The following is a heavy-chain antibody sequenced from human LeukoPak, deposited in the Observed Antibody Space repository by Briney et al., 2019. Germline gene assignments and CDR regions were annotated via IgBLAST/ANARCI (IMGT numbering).Heavy chain of an antibody. CDR2: IYYSGST. CDR3: ARHWQVAAWGPDYYYYGMDV. J-gene: IGHJ6*02. D-gene: IGHD6-6*01. Sequence: SETLSLTCTVSGGSISSSSYYWGWIRQPPGKGLEWIGSIYYSGSTYYNPSLKSRVTISVDTSKNQFSLKLSSVTAADTAVYYYARHWQVAAWGPDYYYYGMDVWGQGTTVTVSS. CDR1: GGSISSSSYY. V-gene: IGHV4-39*01.